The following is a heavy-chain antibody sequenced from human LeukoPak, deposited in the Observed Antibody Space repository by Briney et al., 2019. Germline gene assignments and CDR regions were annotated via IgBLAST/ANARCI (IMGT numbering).Heavy chain of an antibody. CDR3: ARGLNYYGISGYLPTGY. CDR1: GFTFSSYW. Sequence: PGGSLRLSCAASGFTFSSYWMSWVRQAPGKGLEWVAYIKQDGSEKYYVDSVKGRFSISRDNAQDSLWLQMNSLRAEDTAVYYCARGLNYYGISGYLPTGYWGQGTLVTVYS. D-gene: IGHD3-22*01. J-gene: IGHJ4*02. CDR2: IKQDGSEK. V-gene: IGHV3-7*01.